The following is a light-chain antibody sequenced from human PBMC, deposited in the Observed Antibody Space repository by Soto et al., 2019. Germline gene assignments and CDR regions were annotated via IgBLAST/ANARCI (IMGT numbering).Light chain of an antibody. Sequence: EIVLTQSPATLSLSPGESVTLSCRASQSVDKYLGWYQQTPGQAPRLLIYDTSKKATGTPARFSGSGSGTDFPLTIGSLEPEDFAIYYCQQRFSWPLTFGGGTKVEIK. J-gene: IGKJ4*01. CDR3: QQRFSWPLT. CDR1: QSVDKY. V-gene: IGKV3-11*01. CDR2: DTS.